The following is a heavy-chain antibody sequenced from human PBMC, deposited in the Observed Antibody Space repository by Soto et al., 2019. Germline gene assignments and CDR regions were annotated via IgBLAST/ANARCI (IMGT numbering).Heavy chain of an antibody. D-gene: IGHD6-13*01. CDR2: VSGSGSST. Sequence: EVQLLESGGGLVQPGGSLRLSCAASGFTFSSYAMSWVRQAPGKGLEWVSVVSGSGSSTNYADSVKGRFTVSRDNSKNTLYLQVSCLRAEDTALYFCAKPRGSSTTWYSFDYWGQGTLVTVSS. CDR3: AKPRGSSTTWYSFDY. V-gene: IGHV3-23*01. CDR1: GFTFSSYA. J-gene: IGHJ4*02.